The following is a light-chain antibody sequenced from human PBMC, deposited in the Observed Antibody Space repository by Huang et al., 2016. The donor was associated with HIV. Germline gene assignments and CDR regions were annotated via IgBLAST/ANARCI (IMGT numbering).Light chain of an antibody. CDR2: DAS. Sequence: ETVMTQSPVTLSVSPGDRASLSCRSSQIVSSHLAWYQQKPGQAPRLLIYDASTRATGGPARFSGSGAGTEFTLTISTLQSEDSAVYYCQQYNDFRSTFGPGTRVEIK. V-gene: IGKV3-15*01. CDR1: QIVSSH. CDR3: QQYNDFRST. J-gene: IGKJ3*01.